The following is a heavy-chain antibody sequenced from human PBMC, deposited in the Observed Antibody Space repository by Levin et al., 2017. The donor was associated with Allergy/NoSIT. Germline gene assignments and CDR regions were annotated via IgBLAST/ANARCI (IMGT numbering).Heavy chain of an antibody. J-gene: IGHJ6*02. V-gene: IGHV1-18*01. CDR3: ARWGHRPDAYYYYGMDV. CDR2: ISAYNGNT. CDR1: GYTFTSYG. Sequence: ASVKVSCKASGYTFTSYGISWVRQAPGQGLEWMGWISAYNGNTNYAQKLQGRVTMTTDTSTSTAYMELRSLRSDDTAVYYCARWGHRPDAYYYYGMDVWGQGTTVTVSS. D-gene: IGHD3-16*01.